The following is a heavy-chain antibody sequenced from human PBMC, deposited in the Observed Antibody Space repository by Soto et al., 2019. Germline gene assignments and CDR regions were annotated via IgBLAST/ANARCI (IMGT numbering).Heavy chain of an antibody. CDR3: AVSPPKNYYHYYRIDV. J-gene: IGHJ6*02. Sequence: SETLSLTCSFSGDSVTSHYLTWIRQSPEKGLEWIGYMHYTGFSHYNPSLKSRVTISVDTSKNQFSLKLTSVTAADTAVYYCAVSPPKNYYHYYRIDVWGQGTTVTVSS. V-gene: IGHV4-59*08. CDR1: GDSVTSHY. CDR2: MHYTGFS.